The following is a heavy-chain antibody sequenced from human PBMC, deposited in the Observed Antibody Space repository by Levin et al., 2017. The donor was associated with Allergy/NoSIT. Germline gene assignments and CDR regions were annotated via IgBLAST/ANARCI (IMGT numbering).Heavy chain of an antibody. CDR2: IGGDGTYT. D-gene: IGHD6-13*01. CDR3: VRLFYSNRWNRLDF. Sequence: GGSLRLSCAASGFPFNTHWMHWVRQAPGKGLVWVSIIGGDGTYTAYADSVKGRFTVSRDNAKNTLYLQMNSLGVEDTAVYYCVRLFYSNRWNRLDFWGQGTLVTVSS. V-gene: IGHV3-74*03. J-gene: IGHJ4*02. CDR1: GFPFNTHW.